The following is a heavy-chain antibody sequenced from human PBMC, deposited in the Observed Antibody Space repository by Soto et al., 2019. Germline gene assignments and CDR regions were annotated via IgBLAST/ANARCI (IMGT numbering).Heavy chain of an antibody. CDR3: AKDPSEEWELLNY. CDR2: ISYDGSNK. CDR1: GFTFSSYG. D-gene: IGHD1-26*01. V-gene: IGHV3-30*18. J-gene: IGHJ4*02. Sequence: QVQLVESGGGVVQPGRSLRLSCAASGFTFSSYGMHWVRQAPGKGLEWVAVISYDGSNKYYADSVKGRFTISRDNSKNTLYLQMNSLRAEDTAVYYCAKDPSEEWELLNYWGQGTLVTVSS.